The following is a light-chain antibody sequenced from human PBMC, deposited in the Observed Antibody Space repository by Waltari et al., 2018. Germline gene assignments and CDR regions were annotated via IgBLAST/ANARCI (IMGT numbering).Light chain of an antibody. V-gene: IGLV2-14*03. CDR3: SSYTSSSTLYVV. CDR1: SRAVGGYNY. Sequence: QSALTQPASVSGSPGQSITITCTGTSRAVGGYNYVSWYQQHPGKAPKPMIYDVSNRPSGVSNRFSGSKSGNTASLTISGLQAEDEADYYCSSYTSSSTLYVVFGGGTKLTVL. J-gene: IGLJ2*01. CDR2: DVS.